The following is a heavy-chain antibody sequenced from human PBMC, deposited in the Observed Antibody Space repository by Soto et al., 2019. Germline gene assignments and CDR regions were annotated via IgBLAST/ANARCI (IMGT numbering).Heavy chain of an antibody. CDR1: GFSFDYNA. J-gene: IGHJ4*02. CDR2: IGWNGDNI. D-gene: IGHD4-4*01. CDR3: AKGGATVTTWFDY. Sequence: GGSLRLSCAASGFSFDYNAMRWVRQAPGKGLEWVSGIGWNGDNIGYADSVKGRFTISRDNAKNSLYLQMNSLRPDDTALYYCAKGGATVTTWFDYWGQGTLVTVSS. V-gene: IGHV3-9*01.